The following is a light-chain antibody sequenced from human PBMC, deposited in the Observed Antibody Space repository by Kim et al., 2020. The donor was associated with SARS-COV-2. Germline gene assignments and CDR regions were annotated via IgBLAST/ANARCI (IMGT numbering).Light chain of an antibody. CDR3: QVWDSNTYV. CDR1: NIGRKN. Sequence: SVGLGQTARITCGGDNIGRKNVHWYQQKPGQAPVVVIYRDNDRPSEIPERFSGSNSGSTATLTISRAQAGDEAEYYCQVWDSNTYVFGTGTKVTVL. CDR2: RDN. V-gene: IGLV3-9*01. J-gene: IGLJ1*01.